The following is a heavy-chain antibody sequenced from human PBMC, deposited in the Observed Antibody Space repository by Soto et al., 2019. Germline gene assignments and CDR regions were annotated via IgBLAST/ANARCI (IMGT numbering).Heavy chain of an antibody. V-gene: IGHV3-21*01. CDR2: ISSSSSYI. CDR3: ASLYYDILTYDY. J-gene: IGHJ4*02. CDR1: GFTFSSYS. D-gene: IGHD3-9*01. Sequence: GGSLRLSCAASGFTFSSYSMNWVRQAPGKGLEWVSSISSSSSYIYYADSVKGRFTISRDNAKNSLYLQMNSLRAEDTAVYYCASLYYDILTYDYWGQGTLVTVSS.